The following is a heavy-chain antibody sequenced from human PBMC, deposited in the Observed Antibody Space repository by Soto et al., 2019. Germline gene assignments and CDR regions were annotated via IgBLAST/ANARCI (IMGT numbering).Heavy chain of an antibody. D-gene: IGHD1-20*01. V-gene: IGHV5-51*01. Sequence: PGESLKISCKGSGYSFTSYWIGWVRQMPGKGLEWMGIIYPGDSDTRYSPSFQGQVTISADKSISTAYLQWSSLKASDTAMYYCARPAKGNWNDVYYYYGMDVWGQGTTVTVSS. J-gene: IGHJ6*02. CDR3: ARPAKGNWNDVYYYYGMDV. CDR2: IYPGDSDT. CDR1: GYSFTSYW.